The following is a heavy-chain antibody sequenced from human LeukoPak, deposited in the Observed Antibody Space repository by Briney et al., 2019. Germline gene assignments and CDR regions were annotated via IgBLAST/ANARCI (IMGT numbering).Heavy chain of an antibody. V-gene: IGHV1-58*01. CDR1: GFTFTSSA. CDR2: IVVGSGNT. CDR3: ARELRYFDTTYYYYYGMDV. D-gene: IGHD3-9*01. Sequence: PGASVKVSCKASGFTFTSSAVQWVRQARGQRLEWIGWIVVGSGNTNYAQKFQERVTITRDMSTSTAYMELSSLRSEDTAVYYCARELRYFDTTYYYYYGMDVWGQGTTVTVSS. J-gene: IGHJ6*02.